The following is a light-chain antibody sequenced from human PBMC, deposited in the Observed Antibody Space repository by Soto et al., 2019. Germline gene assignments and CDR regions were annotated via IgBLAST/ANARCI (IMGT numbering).Light chain of an antibody. V-gene: IGKV4-1*01. J-gene: IGKJ1*01. CDR2: WAS. Sequence: DIVMTQSPDSLAVSLGERATINCKSSQSVLYSSNNKNYLAWYQQKPGQPPKLLIYWASTRESGVPDRFRGSGSGTDFTLTISSLQAEDVAVYYCQQYYSTPPTFGQGTKVGIK. CDR3: QQYYSTPPT. CDR1: QSVLYSSNNKNY.